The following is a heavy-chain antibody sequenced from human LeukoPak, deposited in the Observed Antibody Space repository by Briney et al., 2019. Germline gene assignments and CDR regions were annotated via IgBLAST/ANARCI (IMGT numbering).Heavy chain of an antibody. CDR2: IKSKTDGGTT. J-gene: IGHJ4*02. D-gene: IGHD6-13*01. CDR3: TTGQGSSSWYPTWGLFDY. Sequence: GGSLRLSCAASGFTFSNAWMSWVRQAPGKGLEWVGRIKSKTDGGTTDYAAPVKGRFTISRDDSKNTLYLQMNSLKTEDTAVYYCTTGQGSSSWYPTWGLFDYWGQGTLVTVSS. V-gene: IGHV3-15*01. CDR1: GFTFSNAW.